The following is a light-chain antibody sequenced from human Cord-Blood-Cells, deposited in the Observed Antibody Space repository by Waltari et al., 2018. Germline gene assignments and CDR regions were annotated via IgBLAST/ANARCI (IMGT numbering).Light chain of an antibody. CDR1: SRDFGSFNL. V-gene: IGLV2-23*01. CDR2: EGS. Sequence: QSALTQPASVSGSPGQSITISCTGTSRDFGSFNLVSWYQQHPGKAPKLMIYEGSKRPSGVSKRFSGSKSGNTASLTISGLQAEDEADYYCCSYAGSSTWVFGGGTKLTVL. CDR3: CSYAGSSTWV. J-gene: IGLJ3*02.